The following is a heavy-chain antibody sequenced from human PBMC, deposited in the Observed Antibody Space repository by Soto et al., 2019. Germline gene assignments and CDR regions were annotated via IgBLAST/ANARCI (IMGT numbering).Heavy chain of an antibody. V-gene: IGHV1-3*01. J-gene: IGHJ4*02. CDR3: AAERGYSDGLHY. D-gene: IGHD5-18*01. Sequence: GASVKVSCKSSGYTFNRYAMHWVRQAPGQGLEWMGWINAENGDTRYSQKFQGRVTIAKDTSTTKAYMELSSLAFEDTAVYYCAAERGYSDGLHYWGQGTLVTVS. CDR1: GYTFNRYA. CDR2: INAENGDT.